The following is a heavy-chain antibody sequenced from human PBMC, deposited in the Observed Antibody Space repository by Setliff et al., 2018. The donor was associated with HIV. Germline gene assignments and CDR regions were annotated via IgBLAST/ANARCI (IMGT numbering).Heavy chain of an antibody. CDR1: GASISSTNW. J-gene: IGHJ5*02. CDR2: IYHSGTI. CDR3: ASSRGFCALPS. V-gene: IGHV4-4*02. Sequence: SETLSLTCAVSGASISSTNWWTWVRQSPGEGLEWIGEIYHSGTIYYNPSLKSRVTISLDKSNNQFSLNLRSVTAADTAVYYCASSRGFCALPSWGQGTLVTSPQ. D-gene: IGHD3-22*01.